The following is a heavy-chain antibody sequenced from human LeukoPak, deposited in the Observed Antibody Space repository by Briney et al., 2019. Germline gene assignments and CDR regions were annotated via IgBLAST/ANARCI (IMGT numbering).Heavy chain of an antibody. CDR1: GYTFTSYG. CDR2: ISAYNGNT. J-gene: IGHJ4*02. CDR3: AREFGYARRSEAVY. V-gene: IGHV1-18*01. Sequence: ASVKVSCKASGYTFTSYGISWVRQAPGQGLEWMGWISAYNGNTDYAQKLQGRVTMTTDTSTSTAYMELRSLRSDDTAVYYCAREFGYARRSEAVYWGQGTLVTVSS. D-gene: IGHD3-10*01.